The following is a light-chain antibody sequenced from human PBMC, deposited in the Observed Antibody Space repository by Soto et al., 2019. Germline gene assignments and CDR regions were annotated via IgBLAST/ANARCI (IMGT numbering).Light chain of an antibody. CDR1: QSISSW. V-gene: IGKV1-5*03. Sequence: DIQMTQSPSTVSASVGDRVTITCRASQSISSWLAWYQQQPGKAPKLLIQKGSSLESGVPSRFSGSGSGTEFTLAISSLQPDDFATYYCQRYSIFSLTFGGGTKVEIK. J-gene: IGKJ4*01. CDR3: QRYSIFSLT. CDR2: KGS.